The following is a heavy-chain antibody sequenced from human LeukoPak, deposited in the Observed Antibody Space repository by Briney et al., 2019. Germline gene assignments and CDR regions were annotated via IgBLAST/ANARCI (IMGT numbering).Heavy chain of an antibody. Sequence: GGSLRLSCAASGFTFSSYWMSWVRQAPGKGLEWVANIKQDGSGKYYVDSVKGRFIISRDNAKNSLYLQMNSLRAEDTAVYYCARGLLEWLLPDAFDIWGQGTMVTVSS. D-gene: IGHD3-3*01. V-gene: IGHV3-7*01. CDR3: ARGLLEWLLPDAFDI. CDR2: IKQDGSGK. CDR1: GFTFSSYW. J-gene: IGHJ3*02.